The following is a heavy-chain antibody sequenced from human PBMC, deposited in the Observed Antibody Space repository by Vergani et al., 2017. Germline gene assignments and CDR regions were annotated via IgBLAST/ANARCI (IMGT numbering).Heavy chain of an antibody. V-gene: IGHV3-23*01. D-gene: IGHD6-19*01. CDR1: GFTFSSYA. CDR2: ISGSGGST. J-gene: IGHJ4*02. Sequence: EVQLLESGGGLVQPGGSLRLSCAASGFTFSSYAMSWVRQAPGKGLEWVSAISGSGGSTYYADSVKGRFTISRDNSKNKLYLQMNSLRAEDTAVYYCAKTVVWLENRWVDYWGQGTLVTVSS. CDR3: AKTVVWLENRWVDY.